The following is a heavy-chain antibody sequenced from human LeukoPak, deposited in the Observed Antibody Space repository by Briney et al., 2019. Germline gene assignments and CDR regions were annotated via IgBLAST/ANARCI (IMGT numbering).Heavy chain of an antibody. Sequence: SETLALPRTVSGYSNRSGYYRGSIRQPPGKGLEWMESIYQSGSTYYNPSLKRRVTISVDTSKNQFSLKLSSVTAADTAVYYCARDSSSFNWFDPWGQGTLVTVSS. CDR2: IYQSGST. CDR1: GYSNRSGYY. J-gene: IGHJ5*02. D-gene: IGHD6-13*01. V-gene: IGHV4-38-2*02. CDR3: ARDSSSFNWFDP.